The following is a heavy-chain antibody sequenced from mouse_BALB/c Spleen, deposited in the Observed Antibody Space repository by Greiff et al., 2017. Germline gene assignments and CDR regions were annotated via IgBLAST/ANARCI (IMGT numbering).Heavy chain of an antibody. D-gene: IGHD4-1*01. Sequence: EVKLMESGAELVRSGASVKLSCTASGFNIKDYYMHWVKQRPEQGLEWIGWIDPENGDTEYAPKFQGKATMTADTSSNTAYLQLSSLTSEDTAVYYCNAWDVGFAYWGQGTLVTVSA. CDR3: NAWDVGFAY. CDR2: IDPENGDT. J-gene: IGHJ3*01. CDR1: GFNIKDYY. V-gene: IGHV14-4*02.